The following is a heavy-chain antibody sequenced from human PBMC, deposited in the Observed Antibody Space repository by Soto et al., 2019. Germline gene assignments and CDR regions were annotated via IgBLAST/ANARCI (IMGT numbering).Heavy chain of an antibody. CDR3: ARVGSIFGVVSGGMDV. V-gene: IGHV3-30-3*01. J-gene: IGHJ6*02. D-gene: IGHD3-3*01. CDR1: GFTFSSYA. CDR2: ISYDGSNK. Sequence: GGSLRLSCAASGFTFSSYAMHWVRQAPGKGLEWVAVISYDGSNKYYADSVKGRFTISRDNSKNTLYLQMNSLRAEDTAVYYCARVGSIFGVVSGGMDVWGRGTTVTVSS.